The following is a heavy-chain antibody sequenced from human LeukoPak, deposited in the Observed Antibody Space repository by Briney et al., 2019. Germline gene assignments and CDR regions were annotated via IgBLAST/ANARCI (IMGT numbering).Heavy chain of an antibody. CDR1: GASISSNTYY. J-gene: IGHJ4*02. V-gene: IGHV4-39*07. Sequence: TASGASISSNTYYWDWIRQPPGKGLEWIATINYSGSTYYNPSLKSRVTISVDTSKSQFSLNLNSVTAADTAVYYCAGDYGGPYYFASWGQGTLVAVSS. D-gene: IGHD4-17*01. CDR2: INYSGST. CDR3: AGDYGGPYYFAS.